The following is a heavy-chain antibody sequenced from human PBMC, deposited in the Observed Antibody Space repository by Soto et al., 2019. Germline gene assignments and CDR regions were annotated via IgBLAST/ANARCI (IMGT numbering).Heavy chain of an antibody. CDR3: ARASDYSKDYYYGMDV. J-gene: IGHJ6*02. V-gene: IGHV5-51*01. D-gene: IGHD4-4*01. CDR1: GYSFTSYW. CDR2: IYPGDSDA. Sequence: SLKISCKGSGYSFTSYWIGWVRQMPGKGLEWMGIIYPGDSDARYSPSFQGQVTISADKSISTAYLQWSSLKASDTAMYYCARASDYSKDYYYGMDVWGQGTTVTVSS.